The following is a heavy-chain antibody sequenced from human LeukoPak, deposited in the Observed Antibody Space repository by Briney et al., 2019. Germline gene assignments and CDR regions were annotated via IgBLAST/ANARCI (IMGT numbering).Heavy chain of an antibody. V-gene: IGHV3-48*01. CDR3: ARDRAGYFDY. D-gene: IGHD6-13*01. Sequence: GGSLRLSCAASGFTLSSYSMNWVRQAPGKWLEWVSYISSSSSTIYYADSVKGRFTISRDNAKNSLYLQMNSLRAEDTAVYYCARDRAGYFDYWGQGTLVTVSS. CDR1: GFTLSSYS. J-gene: IGHJ4*02. CDR2: ISSSSSTI.